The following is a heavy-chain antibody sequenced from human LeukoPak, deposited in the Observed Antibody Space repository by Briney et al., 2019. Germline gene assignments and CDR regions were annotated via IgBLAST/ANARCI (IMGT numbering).Heavy chain of an antibody. Sequence: GGSLRLSCAASGFTFSSYAMSWVRQAPGKGLEWVSGISGSVGSTYYADSVKGRFTISRDNSRNKLYLQMNSQRAEDTAAYYCAILPGYSSGWYEVNYWGQGTLVTVSS. J-gene: IGHJ4*02. CDR2: ISGSVGST. D-gene: IGHD6-13*01. CDR3: AILPGYSSGWYEVNY. V-gene: IGHV3-23*01. CDR1: GFTFSSYA.